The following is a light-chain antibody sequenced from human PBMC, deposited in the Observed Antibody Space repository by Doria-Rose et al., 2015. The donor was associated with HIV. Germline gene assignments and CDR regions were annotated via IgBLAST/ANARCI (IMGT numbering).Light chain of an antibody. CDR2: DGS. J-gene: IGKJ1*01. CDR3: HQYGTSWT. V-gene: IGKV3-20*01. CDR1: QSFSSTY. Sequence: DIVLTQSPGTLSLSPGERATLSCRASQSFSSTYLAWYQQKPCQAPSLLIYDGSTRSTGIPDRFSASGSGTDFTLTINRLEPEDFALYYCHQYGTSWTFGQETKVEI.